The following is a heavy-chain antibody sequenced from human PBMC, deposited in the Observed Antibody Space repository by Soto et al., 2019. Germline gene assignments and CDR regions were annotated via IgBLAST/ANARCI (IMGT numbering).Heavy chain of an antibody. J-gene: IGHJ6*02. D-gene: IGHD3-9*01. Sequence: GVLVKFSCMAFVGTFSSYAISWVRQAPGQGLEWLGGIVPIFGTANHAQKFQGRVTLTAHESTSTAYMELRSLRSEDTAVYYCARGNYHILTGYCPHYYYYGMDLWGQGTTVTGSS. CDR3: ARGNYHILTGYCPHYYYYGMDL. CDR1: VGTFSSYA. CDR2: IVPIFGTA. V-gene: IGHV1-69*13.